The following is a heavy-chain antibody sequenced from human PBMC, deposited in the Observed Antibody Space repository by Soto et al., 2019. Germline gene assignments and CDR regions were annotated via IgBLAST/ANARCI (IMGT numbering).Heavy chain of an antibody. V-gene: IGHV1-69*02. CDR1: GGTFSSYT. J-gene: IGHJ3*02. D-gene: IGHD4-17*01. Sequence: QVQLVQSGAEVKKPGSSVKVSCKASGGTFSSYTISWVRQAPGQGLEWMGRIIPILGIANYAQKFQGRVTITADKSTSTAYMELSSLRSEDTAVYYCARGPYGDYDSAFDIWGQGTMVTVSS. CDR2: IIPILGIA. CDR3: ARGPYGDYDSAFDI.